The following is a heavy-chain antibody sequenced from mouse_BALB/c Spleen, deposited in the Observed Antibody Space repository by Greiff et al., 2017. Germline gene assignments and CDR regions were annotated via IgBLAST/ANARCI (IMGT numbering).Heavy chain of an antibody. Sequence: EVKLVESGGGLVKPGGSLKLSCAASGFTFSDYYMYWVRQTPEKRLEWVATISDGGSYTYYPDSVKGRFTISRDNAKNNLYLQMSSLKSEDTAMYYCARYDYVGAMDYWGQGTSVTVSS. D-gene: IGHD2-4*01. CDR1: GFTFSDYY. J-gene: IGHJ4*01. CDR3: ARYDYVGAMDY. CDR2: ISDGGSYT. V-gene: IGHV5-4*02.